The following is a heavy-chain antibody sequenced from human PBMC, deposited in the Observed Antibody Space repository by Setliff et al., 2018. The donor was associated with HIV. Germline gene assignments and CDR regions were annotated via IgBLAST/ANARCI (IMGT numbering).Heavy chain of an antibody. D-gene: IGHD3-22*01. CDR3: AKDVYYDSSGYPIDV. Sequence: PGGSLRLSCAASGFTFSDYGMHWVRQAPGKGLEWVALISYDGSYKYYVDSVKGRFTISRDTSKNTLYLQMNSLRAEDTAVYYCAKDVYYDSSGYPIDVWGKGTTVTVSS. J-gene: IGHJ6*04. V-gene: IGHV3-30*18. CDR2: ISYDGSYK. CDR1: GFTFSDYG.